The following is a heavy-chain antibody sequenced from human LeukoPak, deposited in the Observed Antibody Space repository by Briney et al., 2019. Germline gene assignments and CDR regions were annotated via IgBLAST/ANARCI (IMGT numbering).Heavy chain of an antibody. V-gene: IGHV3-30-3*01. D-gene: IGHD6-19*01. CDR2: ISYDGSNK. Sequence: PGRSLRLSCAASGFTFSSYAMHWVRQAPGKGLEWVAVISYDGSNKYYADSVKGRFTISRDNSKNTLYLQMNSLRAEDTAVYYCARDEAVAALDYWGQGTPVTVSS. CDR3: ARDEAVAALDY. CDR1: GFTFSSYA. J-gene: IGHJ4*02.